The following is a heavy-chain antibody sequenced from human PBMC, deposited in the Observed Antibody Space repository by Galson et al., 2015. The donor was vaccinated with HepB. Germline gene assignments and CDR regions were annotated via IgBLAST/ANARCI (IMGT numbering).Heavy chain of an antibody. J-gene: IGHJ4*02. CDR1: GYTLTELS. CDR3: ATGRDGLDDYGDYAVNFDY. Sequence: SVKVSCKVSGYTLTELSMHWVRQAPGKGLEWMGGFDPEDGETIYAQKFQGRVTMTEDTSTDAAYMGLSSLRSEDTAVYYCATGRDGLDDYGDYAVNFDYWGQGTLVTVSS. D-gene: IGHD4-17*01. CDR2: FDPEDGET. V-gene: IGHV1-24*01.